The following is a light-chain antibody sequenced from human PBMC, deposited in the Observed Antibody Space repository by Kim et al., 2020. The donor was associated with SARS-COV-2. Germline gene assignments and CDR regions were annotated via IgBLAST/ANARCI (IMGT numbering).Light chain of an antibody. CDR2: RNN. Sequence: QPAKLTCTGISNNVGLQGAVWLQQHQGHPPQLLSYRNNKRPSGISERFSASRSGNTASLTITGLQPGDEADYYCSAWDSSLTGWVFGGGTQLTVL. V-gene: IGLV10-54*04. J-gene: IGLJ3*02. CDR3: SAWDSSLTGWV. CDR1: SNNVGLQG.